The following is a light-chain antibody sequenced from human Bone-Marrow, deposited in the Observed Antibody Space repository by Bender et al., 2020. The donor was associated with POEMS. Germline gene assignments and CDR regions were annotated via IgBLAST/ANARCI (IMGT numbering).Light chain of an antibody. Sequence: SALTQPASVSGSPGQSITISCTGTSSDVGSYNLVSWYQQHPDKAPKLMIYDVTQRPSGVPDRFSASKSGNTASLTISGLQVEDESDYYCCSYSGSYTWVFGGGTKVTVL. CDR3: CSYSGSYTWV. J-gene: IGLJ3*02. CDR1: SSDVGSYNL. V-gene: IGLV2-11*01. CDR2: DVT.